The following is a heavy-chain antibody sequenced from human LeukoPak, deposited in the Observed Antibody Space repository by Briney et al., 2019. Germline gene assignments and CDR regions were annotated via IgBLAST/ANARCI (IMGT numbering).Heavy chain of an antibody. CDR1: GYTFTSYY. CDR2: INPSGGTT. J-gene: IGHJ4*02. CDR3: ARTRGYSDYELDY. Sequence: GASVKVSCKASGYTFTSYYMHWVRQAPGQGREWMGIINPSGGTTRHAQRFQGRVTMTRDTSTSTVYMELSSLRAEDTAVYYCARTRGYSDYELDYWGQGTLVTVSS. D-gene: IGHD5-12*01. V-gene: IGHV1-46*01.